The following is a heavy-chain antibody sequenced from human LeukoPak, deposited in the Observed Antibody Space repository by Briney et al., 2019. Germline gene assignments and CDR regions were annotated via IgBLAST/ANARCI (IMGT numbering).Heavy chain of an antibody. CDR3: GMELWCRISCFDYDYYYMDV. J-gene: IGHJ6*03. CDR1: GGSISRYY. V-gene: IGHV4-59*01. D-gene: IGHD2-2*01. CDR2: IYYSGIT. Sequence: PSETLSLTCTVSGGSISRYYWIWIRQPPGKGLEWIGYIYYSGITNYNPSLKSRVTISMDMSKNQFSKILTSVTAAATGVYYCGMELWCRISCFDYDYYYMDVWGKGTTVTVSS.